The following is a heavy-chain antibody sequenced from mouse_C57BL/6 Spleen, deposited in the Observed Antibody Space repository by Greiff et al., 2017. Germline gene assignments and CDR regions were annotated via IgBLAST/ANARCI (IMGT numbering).Heavy chain of an antibody. Sequence: EVQGVESGGDLVKPGGSLKLSCAASGFTFSSYGMSWVRQTPDKRLEWVATISSGGSYTYYPDSVKGRFTISRDNAKNTLYLQMSSLKSEDTAMYYCARDDYDEIWPAYWGQGTLVTVS. V-gene: IGHV5-6*01. D-gene: IGHD2-4*01. J-gene: IGHJ3*01. CDR1: GFTFSSYG. CDR2: ISSGGSYT. CDR3: ARDDYDEIWPAY.